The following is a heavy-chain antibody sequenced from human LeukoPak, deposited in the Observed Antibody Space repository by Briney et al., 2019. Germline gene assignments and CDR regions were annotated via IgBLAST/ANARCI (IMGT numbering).Heavy chain of an antibody. D-gene: IGHD2-15*01. J-gene: IGHJ4*02. CDR1: GYSFTSYW. Sequence: NPGESLQISCKGSGYSFTSYWIGWVRQMPGKGLEWMGIIYPGDSDTRYSPSFQGQVTISADKSISTAYLQWSSLKASDTAMYYCAREGKYCSGGSCYDYWGQGTLVTVSS. CDR3: AREGKYCSGGSCYDY. CDR2: IYPGDSDT. V-gene: IGHV5-51*01.